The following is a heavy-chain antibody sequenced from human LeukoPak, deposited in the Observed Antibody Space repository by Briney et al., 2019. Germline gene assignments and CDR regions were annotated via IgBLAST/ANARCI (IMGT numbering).Heavy chain of an antibody. D-gene: IGHD2-15*01. Sequence: SETLSLTCTVSGYSISSGYYWGWIRQPPGKGREWIGSIYYSGSTYYNPSLKSRVTISVDTSKNQFSLKLSSVTAADTAVYYCARVDGSCSGGSCPSGNWFDPWGQGTLVTVSS. J-gene: IGHJ5*02. CDR1: GYSISSGYY. CDR2: IYYSGST. V-gene: IGHV4-38-2*02. CDR3: ARVDGSCSGGSCPSGNWFDP.